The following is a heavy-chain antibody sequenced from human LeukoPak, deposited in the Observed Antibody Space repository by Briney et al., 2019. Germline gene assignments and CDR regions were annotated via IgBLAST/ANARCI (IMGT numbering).Heavy chain of an antibody. CDR2: ISYDGRNK. CDR1: GFTFSNYA. V-gene: IGHV3-30*04. J-gene: IGHJ4*02. CDR3: ARQNIAAAVTWDY. Sequence: GGSLRLSCAASGFTFSNYAMHWVRQAPGKGLEWVAVISYDGRNKYYADSVKGGFTISRDNSKNTLYLQMNSLRAEDTAVYYCARQNIAAAVTWDYWGQGTLVTVSS. D-gene: IGHD6-13*01.